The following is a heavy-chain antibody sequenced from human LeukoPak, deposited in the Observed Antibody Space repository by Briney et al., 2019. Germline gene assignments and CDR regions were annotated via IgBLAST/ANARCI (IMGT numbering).Heavy chain of an antibody. J-gene: IGHJ4*02. D-gene: IGHD6-19*01. CDR1: GFTFSSYS. CDR2: ISSSSSYI. CDR3: ARDLGRSSGWYGGDY. Sequence: GGSLRLSCAASGFTFSSYSMNWVRQAPGKGLEWVSSISSSSSYIYYADSVKGRFTISRDNAKNSLYLQMNSLRAEDTAVYYCARDLGRSSGWYGGDYWGQGTLVTVSS. V-gene: IGHV3-21*01.